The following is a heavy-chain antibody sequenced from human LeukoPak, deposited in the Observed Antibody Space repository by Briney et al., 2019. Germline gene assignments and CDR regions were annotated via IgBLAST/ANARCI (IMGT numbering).Heavy chain of an antibody. V-gene: IGHV1-2*02. D-gene: IGHD5-24*01. CDR2: INPNSGGT. Sequence: ASVKVSCKASGYTFTGYYMHWVRQAPGQGLEWMGWINPNSGGTNYAQKFQGRVTMTRDTSISTAYMELSRLRSDDTAVYYCAREGWPRTCYYYYYGMDVWGQGTTVTVSS. CDR3: AREGWPRTCYYYYYGMDV. CDR1: GYTFTGYY. J-gene: IGHJ6*02.